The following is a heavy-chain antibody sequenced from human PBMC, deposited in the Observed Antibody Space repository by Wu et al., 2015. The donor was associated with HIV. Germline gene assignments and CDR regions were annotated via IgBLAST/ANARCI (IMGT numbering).Heavy chain of an antibody. D-gene: IGHD4-17*01. J-gene: IGHJ4*02. CDR1: GYTFTGYY. CDR2: INPNSGGT. CDR3: ARGPYGRRGGLRYDY. V-gene: IGHV1-2*02. Sequence: QVQLVQSGAEVKKPGASVKVSCKASGYTFTGYYMHWVRQAPGQGLEWMGWINPNSGGTNYAQKFQGRVTMTRDTSISTAYMELSRLRSDDTAVYYCARGPYGRRGGLRYDYWGQGTLVTVSS.